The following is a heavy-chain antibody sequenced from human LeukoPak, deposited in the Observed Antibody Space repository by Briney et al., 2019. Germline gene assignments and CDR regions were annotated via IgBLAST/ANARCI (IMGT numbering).Heavy chain of an antibody. CDR3: AREDEMATIPFDY. CDR2: IIPIFGIA. D-gene: IGHD5-24*01. CDR1: GGTFSSYA. Sequence: SVKVSCKASGGTFSSYAISWVRQAPGQGLEWMGRIIPIFGIANYAQKFQGRVTISADKSTSTAYMELSSLRSEDTAVYYCAREDEMATIPFDYWGQGTLVTVSS. J-gene: IGHJ4*02. V-gene: IGHV1-69*04.